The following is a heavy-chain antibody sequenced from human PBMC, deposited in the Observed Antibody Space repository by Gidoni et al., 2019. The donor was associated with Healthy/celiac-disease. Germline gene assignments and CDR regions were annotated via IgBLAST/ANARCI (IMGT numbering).Heavy chain of an antibody. D-gene: IGHD2-2*01. CDR2: INHSGST. Sequence: QVQLQQWGAGLLKPSETLSVTCAVYGGSFSGYYWSWIRQPPGKGLEWIGEINHSGSTNYNPSLKSRVTISVDTSKNQFSLKLSSVTAADTAVYYCARLGSTSYSYYYYGMDVWGQGTTVTVSS. CDR3: ARLGSTSYSYYYYGMDV. CDR1: GGSFSGYY. J-gene: IGHJ6*02. V-gene: IGHV4-34*01.